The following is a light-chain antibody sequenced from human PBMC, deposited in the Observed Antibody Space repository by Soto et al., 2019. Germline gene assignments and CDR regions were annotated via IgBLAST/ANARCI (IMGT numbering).Light chain of an antibody. CDR3: AAWDDTLNGYV. Sequence: QAVVTQPPSASGTPGQRVTISCSGSSSNIGSNSVNWYQQLPGTAPKLSIYSNNQRPSGVPDRFSGSKSGTSASLAISGLQSEDGADYSCAAWDDTLNGYVFGTGTKLTVL. J-gene: IGLJ1*01. V-gene: IGLV1-44*01. CDR1: SSNIGSNS. CDR2: SNN.